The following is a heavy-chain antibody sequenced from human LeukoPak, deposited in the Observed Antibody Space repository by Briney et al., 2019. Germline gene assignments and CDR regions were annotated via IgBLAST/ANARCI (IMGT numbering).Heavy chain of an antibody. CDR3: ARRDNSFDS. CDR2: IHHSGVT. J-gene: IGHJ4*02. Sequence: SETLSLTCSVFGGSISSHNHHWDWIRQPPGNGLEWIGSIHHSGVTYSTPSLRSRLTLSVDMSKNHFSLNLSSVTAADTAVYYCARRDNSFDSWGPGTLVTVSS. D-gene: IGHD5-24*01. V-gene: IGHV4-39*02. CDR1: GGSISSHNHH.